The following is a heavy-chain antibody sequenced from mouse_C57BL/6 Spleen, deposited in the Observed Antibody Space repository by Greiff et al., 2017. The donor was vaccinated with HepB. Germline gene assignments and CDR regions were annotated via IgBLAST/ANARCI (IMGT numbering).Heavy chain of an antibody. CDR1: GFTFSNYW. J-gene: IGHJ2*01. V-gene: IGHV6-3*01. D-gene: IGHD1-1*01. CDR2: IRLRSDNYAT. CDR3: TILLRAPFDY. Sequence: EVKLMESGGGLVQPGGSMKLSCVASGFTFSNYWMNWVRQSPEKGLEWVAQIRLRSDNYATHDAESVKGRFTISRDDSKSSVYLQMNNLRAEDTGIYYCTILLRAPFDYWGQGTTLTVSS.